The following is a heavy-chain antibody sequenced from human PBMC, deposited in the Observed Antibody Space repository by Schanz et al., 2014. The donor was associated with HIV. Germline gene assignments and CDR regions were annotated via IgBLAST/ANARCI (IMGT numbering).Heavy chain of an antibody. D-gene: IGHD3-10*01. CDR1: GFTFNYYG. V-gene: IGHV3-33*06. CDR2: IWYDGTNK. CDR3: AKAGGGPSPSYYGMDV. J-gene: IGHJ6*02. Sequence: QVQLVESGGGVVQPGRSLRLSCAASGFTFNYYGMHWVRQAPGKGLEWVGVIWYDGTNKYYADSVKGRFTISRDNSKNTVDLHMNSLRAEDTAVYYCAKAGGGPSPSYYGMDVWGQGTTVTVSS.